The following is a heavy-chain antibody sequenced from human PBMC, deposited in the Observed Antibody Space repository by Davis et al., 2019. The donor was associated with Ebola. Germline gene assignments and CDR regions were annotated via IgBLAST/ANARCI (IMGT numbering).Heavy chain of an antibody. Sequence: GESLKISCAASGFTFSSYTLNWVRQAPGKGLEWVSSISSSSYIYYADSVKGRFTISRDNSKNTLYLQMNSLRAEDTAVYYCARNLAGMDVWAKGTTVTVSS. CDR1: GFTFSSYT. J-gene: IGHJ6*04. D-gene: IGHD1-14*01. V-gene: IGHV3-21*04. CDR3: ARNLAGMDV. CDR2: ISSSSYI.